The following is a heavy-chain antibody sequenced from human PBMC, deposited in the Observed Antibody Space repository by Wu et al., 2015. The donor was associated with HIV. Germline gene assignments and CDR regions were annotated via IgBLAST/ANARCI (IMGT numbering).Heavy chain of an antibody. CDR1: GYTFTSYG. CDR3: ARRYYDGSGYPLLKYYFDY. Sequence: QVQLVQSGAEVKKPGASVKVSCKASGYTFTSYGISWVRQAPGQGLEWMGWVSAYSGNTNYAQMVQGRVTMTTDTSTSTAYMELRSLRSDDTAVYYCARRYYDGSGYPLLKYYFDYWGQGTLVTVSS. D-gene: IGHD3-22*01. V-gene: IGHV1-18*01. CDR2: VSAYSGNT. J-gene: IGHJ4*02.